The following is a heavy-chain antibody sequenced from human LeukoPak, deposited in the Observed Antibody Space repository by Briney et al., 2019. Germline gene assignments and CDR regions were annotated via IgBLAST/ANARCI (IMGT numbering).Heavy chain of an antibody. V-gene: IGHV3-33*01. CDR3: ARDMGIAAAAVDY. CDR2: IWYDGSNK. J-gene: IGHJ4*02. Sequence: PRRSLRLSCAASGFTFSSCGMHWVRQAPGKGLEWVALIWYDGSNKYYADSVKGRFTISRDNSKNTLYLQMNSLRAEDTAVYYCARDMGIAAAAVDYWGQGTLVTVSS. D-gene: IGHD6-13*01. CDR1: GFTFSSCG.